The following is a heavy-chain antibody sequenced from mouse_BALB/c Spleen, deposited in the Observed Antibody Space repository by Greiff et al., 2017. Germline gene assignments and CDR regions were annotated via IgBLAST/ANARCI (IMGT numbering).Heavy chain of an antibody. CDR2: INPSNGGT. Sequence: QVHVKQSGAELVKPGASVKLSCKASGYTFTSYYMYWVKQRPGQGLEWIGEINPSNGGTNFNEKFKSKATLTVDKSSSTAYMQLSSLTSEDSAVYYCTRYSLPEYYYAMDYWGQGTSVTVSS. J-gene: IGHJ4*01. V-gene: IGHV1S81*02. CDR1: GYTFTSYY. D-gene: IGHD1-2*01. CDR3: TRYSLPEYYYAMDY.